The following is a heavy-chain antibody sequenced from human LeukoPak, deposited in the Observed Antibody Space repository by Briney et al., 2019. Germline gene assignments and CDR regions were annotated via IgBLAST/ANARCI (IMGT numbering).Heavy chain of an antibody. CDR1: GGSLSGYY. V-gene: IGHV4-34*01. CDR2: INHSGST. D-gene: IGHD2-2*01. CDR3: ARESSTPYYFDY. Sequence: SETLSLTCAVYGGSLSGYYWSWIRQPPGKGLEWIGEINHSGSTNYNPSLKSRVTISVDTSKNQFSLKLSSVTAADTAVYYCARESSTPYYFDYWGQGTLVTVSS. J-gene: IGHJ4*02.